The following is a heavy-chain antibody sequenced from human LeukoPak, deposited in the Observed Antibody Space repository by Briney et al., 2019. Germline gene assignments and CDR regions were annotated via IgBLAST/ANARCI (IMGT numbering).Heavy chain of an antibody. CDR1: GFTFSSYW. D-gene: IGHD3-9*01. V-gene: IGHV3-7*01. Sequence: GGSLRLSCAASGFTFSSYWMSWVRQAPGKGLEWVANIKQDGSEKYYVDSVKGRLTISRDNAKNSLYLQMNSLRAEDTAVYYCASFRYFDWLYFDYWGQGTLVTVSS. CDR3: ASFRYFDWLYFDY. J-gene: IGHJ4*02. CDR2: IKQDGSEK.